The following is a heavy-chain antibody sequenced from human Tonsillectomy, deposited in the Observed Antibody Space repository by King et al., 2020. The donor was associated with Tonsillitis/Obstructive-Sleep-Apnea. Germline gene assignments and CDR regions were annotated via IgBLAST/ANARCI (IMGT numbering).Heavy chain of an antibody. V-gene: IGHV1-69*01. D-gene: IGHD3-16*02. Sequence: VQLVESGAEVKKPGSSVKVACKASGGTFSSYAISWVRQAPGQGLEWMGGIIPIFGTANYAQKFQGRVRSTADESTSTAYMELSSLRSEDTAVYYCAREDYVWGSYRYTAGDYWGQGTLVTVSS. CDR1: GGTFSSYA. J-gene: IGHJ4*02. CDR3: AREDYVWGSYRYTAGDY. CDR2: IIPIFGTA.